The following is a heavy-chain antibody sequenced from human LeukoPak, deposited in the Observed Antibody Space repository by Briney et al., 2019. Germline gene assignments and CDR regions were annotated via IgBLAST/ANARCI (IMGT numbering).Heavy chain of an antibody. Sequence: GGSLRLSCAASGFTFSSYWMHWVRQVPGKGLVWVSRINSDGSSTSYADSVKGRFTISRDNAKNTLYVQMNSLRAGDTAVYYCSTGSGHAFDIWGRGTMVTVSS. CDR2: INSDGSST. J-gene: IGHJ3*02. CDR3: STGSGHAFDI. D-gene: IGHD3-10*01. CDR1: GFTFSSYW. V-gene: IGHV3-74*01.